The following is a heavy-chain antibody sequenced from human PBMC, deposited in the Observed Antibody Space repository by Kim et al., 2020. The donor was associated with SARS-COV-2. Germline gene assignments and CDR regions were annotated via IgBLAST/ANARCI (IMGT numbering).Heavy chain of an antibody. D-gene: IGHD6-13*01. CDR1: GGSISSGGYY. CDR2: IYYSGST. J-gene: IGHJ4*02. Sequence: SETLSLTCTVSGGSISSGGYYWSWIRQHPGKGLEWIGYIYYSGSTYYNPSLKSRVTISVDTSKNQFSLKLSSVTAADTAVYYCARDDHSSSWYSYFDYWGQGTLVTVSS. V-gene: IGHV4-31*03. CDR3: ARDDHSSSWYSYFDY.